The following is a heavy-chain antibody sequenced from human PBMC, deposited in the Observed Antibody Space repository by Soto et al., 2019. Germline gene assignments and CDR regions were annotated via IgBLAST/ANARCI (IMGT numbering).Heavy chain of an antibody. CDR1: GYTFTGYY. V-gene: IGHV1-2*02. Sequence: ASVKVSCKASGYTFTGYYMHWVRQAPGQGLEWMGWINPNSGGTNYAQKFQGRVTMTRDTSISTAYMELSRLRSDDTAVYYCARHYDSSEDYFDYWGQGTLVTVSS. D-gene: IGHD3-22*01. CDR3: ARHYDSSEDYFDY. J-gene: IGHJ4*02. CDR2: INPNSGGT.